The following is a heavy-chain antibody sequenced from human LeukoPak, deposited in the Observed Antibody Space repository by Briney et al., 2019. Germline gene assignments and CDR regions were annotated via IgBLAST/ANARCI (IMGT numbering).Heavy chain of an antibody. CDR2: LDPEDGET. V-gene: IGHV1-24*01. J-gene: IGHJ4*02. Sequence: ASVKVSCKLSGSTLTEFSIHWVRQAHGKGLEWLGGLDPEDGETILSQKFQDRVALTADTSTSTAYMDMGRLRSEDTAVYFCVRGRTGSIATAGRYWGRGTLVTVSS. CDR3: VRGRTGSIATAGRY. CDR1: GSTLTEFS. D-gene: IGHD6-6*01.